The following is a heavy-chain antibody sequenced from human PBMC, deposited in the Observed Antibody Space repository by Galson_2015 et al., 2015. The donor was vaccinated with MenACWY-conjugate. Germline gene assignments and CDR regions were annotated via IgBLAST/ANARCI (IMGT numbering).Heavy chain of an antibody. Sequence: SLRLSCAASGFTVSNVWMSWVRQAPGKGLEWVAVIWFDGSKTYYADSVKGRFTISRDNSKNMAYLQMNSLRAEDTAMYHCFAINSGIDYWGLGTLVTVSS. V-gene: IGHV3-33*08. D-gene: IGHD1-26*01. CDR2: IWFDGSKT. CDR3: FAINSGIDY. J-gene: IGHJ4*02. CDR1: GFTVSNVW.